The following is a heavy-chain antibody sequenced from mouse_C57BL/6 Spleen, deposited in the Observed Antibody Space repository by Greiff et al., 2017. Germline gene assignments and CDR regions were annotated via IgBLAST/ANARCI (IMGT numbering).Heavy chain of an antibody. J-gene: IGHJ1*03. D-gene: IGHD1-1*01. CDR2: ISNGGGST. Sequence: EVQVVESGGGLVQPGGSLKLSCAASGFTFSDYYMYWVRQTPEKRLEWVAYISNGGGSTYYPDTVKGRFTISRDNAKNTLYLQMSRLKSEDTAMYYCARQRAFITTVVATRDWYFDVWGTGTTVTVSS. CDR1: GFTFSDYY. V-gene: IGHV5-12*01. CDR3: ARQRAFITTVVATRDWYFDV.